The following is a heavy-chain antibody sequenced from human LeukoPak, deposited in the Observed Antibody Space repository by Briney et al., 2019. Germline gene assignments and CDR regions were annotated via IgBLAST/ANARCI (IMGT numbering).Heavy chain of an antibody. CDR3: ARGVMVVAATQFDP. J-gene: IGHJ5*02. Sequence: ASVEVSCKASGYTFTSYDINWVRQATGQGLEWMGWMNPNSGNTGYAQKFQGRVTMTRNTSISTAYMELSSLRSEDTAVYYCARGVMVVAATQFDPWGQGTLVTVSS. D-gene: IGHD2-15*01. V-gene: IGHV1-8*01. CDR1: GYTFTSYD. CDR2: MNPNSGNT.